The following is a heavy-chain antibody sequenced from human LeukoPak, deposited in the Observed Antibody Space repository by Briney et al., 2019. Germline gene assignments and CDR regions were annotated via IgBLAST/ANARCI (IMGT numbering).Heavy chain of an antibody. D-gene: IGHD3-3*01. CDR1: GGSISSYY. Sequence: SETLSLTCTVSGGSISSYYWSWIRQPPGKGLEWIGYIYTSGSTNYNPSLKGRVTISVDTSKNQFSLKLSSVTAADTAVYYCAGYYDFWSGYYPQQYYFDYWGQGTLVTVSS. CDR3: AGYYDFWSGYYPQQYYFDY. V-gene: IGHV4-4*09. CDR2: IYTSGST. J-gene: IGHJ4*02.